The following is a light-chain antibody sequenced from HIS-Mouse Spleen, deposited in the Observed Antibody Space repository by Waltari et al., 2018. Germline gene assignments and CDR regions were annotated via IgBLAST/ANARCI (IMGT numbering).Light chain of an antibody. V-gene: IGLV2-18*02. CDR3: SSYTSSSTFVV. J-gene: IGLJ2*01. Sequence: QSALTQPPSVSGSPGQSVTISCTGTSSDVGSYNRVSWYQQPPGTAPKLMIYEVSNRPSWFPDRFSGSKSGNTASLTISGLQAEDEADYYCSSYTSSSTFVVFGGGTKLTVL. CDR1: SSDVGSYNR. CDR2: EVS.